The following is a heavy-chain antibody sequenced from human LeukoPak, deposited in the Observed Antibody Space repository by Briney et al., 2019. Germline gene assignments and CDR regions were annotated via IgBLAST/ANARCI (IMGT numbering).Heavy chain of an antibody. Sequence: SETLSLTCTVSGGSISSYYWSCIRQLAGKGLEWIGYIYYSGSTNYNPSLKSRVTISVDTSKNQFSLKLSSVTAADTAVYYCASFGRSGLDYWGQGTLVTVSS. CDR2: IYYSGST. J-gene: IGHJ4*02. V-gene: IGHV4-59*01. CDR3: ASFGRSGLDY. D-gene: IGHD2-15*01. CDR1: GGSISSYY.